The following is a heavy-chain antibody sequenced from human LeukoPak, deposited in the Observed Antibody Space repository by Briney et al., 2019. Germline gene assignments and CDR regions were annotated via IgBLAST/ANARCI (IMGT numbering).Heavy chain of an antibody. Sequence: GGSLRLSCAASGFTFSSYAMHWVRQAPGKGLEWVAVISYDGSNKYYADSVKGRFTISRDNSKNTLYLQMNSLRAEDAAVYYCARWDLDYGGNGFDYWGQGTLVTVSS. D-gene: IGHD4-23*01. CDR2: ISYDGSNK. J-gene: IGHJ4*02. CDR1: GFTFSSYA. CDR3: ARWDLDYGGNGFDY. V-gene: IGHV3-30-3*01.